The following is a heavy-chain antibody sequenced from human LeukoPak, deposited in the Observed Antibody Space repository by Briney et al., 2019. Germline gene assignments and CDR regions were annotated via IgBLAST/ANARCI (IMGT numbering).Heavy chain of an antibody. D-gene: IGHD6-13*01. CDR1: GYTFTDYY. J-gene: IGHJ5*02. V-gene: IGHV1-2*02. CDR3: AKDLRYSSSWSSGWFDP. CDR2: INPKSGGT. Sequence: GASVKVSCKASGYTFTDYYLHWVRQAPGQGLQWMGWINPKSGGTSYAQMFQGRVTMTRDTSISTAYMELSRLRSGDTAVYYCAKDLRYSSSWSSGWFDPWGQGTLVTVSS.